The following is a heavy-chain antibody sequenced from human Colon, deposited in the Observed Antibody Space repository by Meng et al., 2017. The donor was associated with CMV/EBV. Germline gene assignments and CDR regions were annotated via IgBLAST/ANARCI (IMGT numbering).Heavy chain of an antibody. Sequence: SETLSLTCSASGASISSYYWSWIRQVPGKGLEWIAYTYHTGRTSYNPSLKSRVTISMDTSKNQLSLRMNSVTAADTAIYYCARDSSGFEGWFDIWGRGTLVTVSS. CDR3: ARDSSGFEGWFDI. CDR2: TYHTGRT. CDR1: GASISSYY. V-gene: IGHV4-59*01. D-gene: IGHD3-22*01. J-gene: IGHJ2*01.